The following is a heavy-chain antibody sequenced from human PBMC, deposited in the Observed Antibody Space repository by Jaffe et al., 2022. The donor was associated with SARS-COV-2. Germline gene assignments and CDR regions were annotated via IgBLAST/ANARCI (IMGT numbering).Heavy chain of an antibody. Sequence: QVQLQESGPGLVKPSETLSLTCTVSGGSISSYYWNWVRQPPGKGLQWIGYIYYSGSTNYNPSLKSRVTISLDTSKNQFSLKLSSVTAADTAVYYCARDQGGYRYGSWYYYMDVWGKGTTVTVSS. J-gene: IGHJ6*03. V-gene: IGHV4-59*01. D-gene: IGHD5-18*01. CDR2: IYYSGST. CDR1: GGSISSYY. CDR3: ARDQGGYRYGSWYYYMDV.